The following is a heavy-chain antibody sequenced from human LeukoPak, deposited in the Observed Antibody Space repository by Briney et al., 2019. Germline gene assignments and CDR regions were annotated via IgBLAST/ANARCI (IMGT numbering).Heavy chain of an antibody. CDR1: GFTFSSHA. Sequence: GGSLRLSCAASGFTFSSHAMSWVRQSPGKGLEWVSSISGAGNNRNYADSVNGRFTISRDNSKSTLYLDMNSLRAEDTAIYYCAKNPLVSGTIYFDSWGQGTLLTVSS. D-gene: IGHD6-19*01. V-gene: IGHV3-23*01. CDR3: AKNPLVSGTIYFDS. J-gene: IGHJ4*02. CDR2: ISGAGNNR.